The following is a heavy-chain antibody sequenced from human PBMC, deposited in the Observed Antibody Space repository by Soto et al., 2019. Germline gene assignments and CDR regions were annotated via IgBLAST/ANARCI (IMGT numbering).Heavy chain of an antibody. Sequence: QVQLQESGPGLVKPSQTLSLTCTVSGGSISSGDYYWNWIRQPPGKGLEWIGSIYFSGTTYYSPSLKRRRIISVGTSKNQFSLKLSAVTAADSAVYYCARGDPGGCSSTSCSDAFDIWGQGTLVAVSS. CDR2: IYFSGTT. D-gene: IGHD2-2*01. CDR1: GGSISSGDYY. V-gene: IGHV4-30-4*01. CDR3: ARGDPGGCSSTSCSDAFDI. J-gene: IGHJ3*02.